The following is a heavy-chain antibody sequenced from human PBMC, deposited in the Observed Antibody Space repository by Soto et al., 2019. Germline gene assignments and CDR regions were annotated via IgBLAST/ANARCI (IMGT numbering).Heavy chain of an antibody. V-gene: IGHV4-34*01. D-gene: IGHD2-21*01. CDR1: GGSLSDYF. Sequence: SETLSLTCVVSGGSLSDYFWSWIRQPPGMALEWIGEINHLGSINYNPSLKSRVTMSVDTSKNQFSLTLNSVTAADTATYYCARGGISHWASFYYTDVWDRGTTVTVCS. J-gene: IGHJ6*03. CDR3: ARGGISHWASFYYTDV. CDR2: INHLGSI.